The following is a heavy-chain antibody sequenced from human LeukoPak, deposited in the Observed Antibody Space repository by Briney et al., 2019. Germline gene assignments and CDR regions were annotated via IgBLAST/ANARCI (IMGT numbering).Heavy chain of an antibody. J-gene: IGHJ3*02. D-gene: IGHD2-2*02. CDR2: IWYDGSNK. Sequence: HPGGSLRLSCAASGFTFSSYGMHWVRQAPGKGLEWVAVIWYDGSNKYYADSVKGRLTISRDNSKNTLYLQMNSLRAEDTAVYYCAKDQEAYQLLHHDAFDIWGQGTMVTVSS. CDR3: AKDQEAYQLLHHDAFDI. CDR1: GFTFSSYG. V-gene: IGHV3-33*06.